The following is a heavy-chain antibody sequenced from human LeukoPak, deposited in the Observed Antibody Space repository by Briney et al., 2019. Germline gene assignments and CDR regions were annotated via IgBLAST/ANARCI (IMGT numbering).Heavy chain of an antibody. V-gene: IGHV3-11*01. CDR1: GFTFSDYY. D-gene: IGHD3-22*01. Sequence: GGSLRLSCAASGFTFSDYYMSWIRQAPGKGLEWVSYISSSGSTIYYADSVKGRFTISRDNSKNTLYLQMNSLRAEDTAVYYCAKDSYDSSGYSYFDYWGQGTLVTVSS. CDR2: ISSSGSTI. CDR3: AKDSYDSSGYSYFDY. J-gene: IGHJ4*02.